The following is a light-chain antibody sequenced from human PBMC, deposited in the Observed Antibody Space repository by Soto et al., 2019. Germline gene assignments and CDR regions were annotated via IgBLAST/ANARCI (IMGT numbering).Light chain of an antibody. Sequence: DVVMTQSPLSLPVTLGQPASISCRSSQSLIHSDGNTYLNWFQQRPGQSPRRLIYKVSDRDSGVPDRFTGSGSGTDFTLKISRVEAEDVGVYYCMRGTHWPWTFGQGTEVEIK. V-gene: IGKV2-30*02. CDR1: QSLIHSDGNTY. J-gene: IGKJ1*01. CDR3: MRGTHWPWT. CDR2: KVS.